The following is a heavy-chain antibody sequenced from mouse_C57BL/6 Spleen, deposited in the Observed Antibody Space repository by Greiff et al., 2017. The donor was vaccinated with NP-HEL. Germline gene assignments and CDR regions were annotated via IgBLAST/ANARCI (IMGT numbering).Heavy chain of an antibody. CDR2: IYPSDSET. CDR1: GYTFTSYW. J-gene: IGHJ4*01. D-gene: IGHD1-1*01. V-gene: IGHV1-61*01. CDR3: ARSAVVAESAMDY. Sequence: VQLQQPGAELVRPGSSVKLSCKASGYTFTSYWMDWVKQRPGQGLEWIGNIYPSDSETHYNQKFKDKATLTVDKSSSTAYMQLSSLTSEDSAVYYCARSAVVAESAMDYWGQGTSVTVSS.